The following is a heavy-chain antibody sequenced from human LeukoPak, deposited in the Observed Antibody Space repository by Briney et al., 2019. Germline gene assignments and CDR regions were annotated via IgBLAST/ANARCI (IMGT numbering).Heavy chain of an antibody. D-gene: IGHD2-2*02. Sequence: AGGSLRLSCAASGFTFSDYYMSWIRQTPGKGLEWVSYISSSGSTIYYADSVKGRFTISRDNAKNSLYLQMNCLRAEDTAVYYCARDNCSSTSCYNTAFDIWGQGTMVTVSS. J-gene: IGHJ3*02. CDR3: ARDNCSSTSCYNTAFDI. CDR2: ISSSGSTI. CDR1: GFTFSDYY. V-gene: IGHV3-11*01.